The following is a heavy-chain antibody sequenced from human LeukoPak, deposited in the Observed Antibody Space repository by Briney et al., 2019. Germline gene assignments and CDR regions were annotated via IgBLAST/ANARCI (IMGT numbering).Heavy chain of an antibody. J-gene: IGHJ4*02. V-gene: IGHV4-61*01. Sequence: SETLSLTCTVSGGSLSSAHGWSWIRQPPGKGLEWIGYSQKSGCTNCNPSLKSRVTISVDTSKNQFPLKLSSVTAADTAVYYCARDYSGSLDYWGQGTLVTVSS. CDR2: SQKSGCT. CDR3: ARDYSGSLDY. D-gene: IGHD3-10*01. CDR1: GGSLSSAHG.